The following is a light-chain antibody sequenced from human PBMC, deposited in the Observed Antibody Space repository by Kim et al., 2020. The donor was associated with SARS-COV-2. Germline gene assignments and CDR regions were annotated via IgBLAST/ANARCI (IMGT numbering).Light chain of an antibody. CDR1: KLGDKY. J-gene: IGLJ2*01. V-gene: IGLV3-1*01. CDR2: QDS. CDR3: QAWDSSTVV. Sequence: YELTQPPSVSVSPGQTASITCSGDKLGDKYACXYQQKPGQSPVLVIYQDSKRPSGIPERFSGSNSGNTATLTISGTQAMDEADYYCQAWDSSTVVFGGG.